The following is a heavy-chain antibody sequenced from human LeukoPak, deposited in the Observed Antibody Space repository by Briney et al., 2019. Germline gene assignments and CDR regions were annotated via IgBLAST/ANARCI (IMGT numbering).Heavy chain of an antibody. Sequence: GESLKISCKGSGYSFTSYWIGWVRQMPGKGLEWMGIIYPGDSDTRYSPSFQGQVTISADKSISTAYLQWSSLKASDTAMYYCARAQGPTLTGRFDCWSYWGQGTLVTVSS. CDR2: IYPGDSDT. CDR1: GYSFTSYW. J-gene: IGHJ4*02. V-gene: IGHV5-51*01. D-gene: IGHD2-21*02. CDR3: ARAQGPTLTGRFDCWSY.